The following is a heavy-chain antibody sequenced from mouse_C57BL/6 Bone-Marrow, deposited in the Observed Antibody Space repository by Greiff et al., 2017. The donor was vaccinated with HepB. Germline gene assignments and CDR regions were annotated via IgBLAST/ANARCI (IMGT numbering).Heavy chain of an antibody. CDR2: INPYNGGT. CDR3: ARSTTVPGYAMDY. J-gene: IGHJ4*01. CDR1: GYTFTDYY. Sequence: VQLQQSGPVLVKPGASVKMSCKASGYTFTDYYMNWVKQSHGESLEWIGVINPYNGGTSYNQKFKGKATLTVDKSSSTAYMELNSLTSEDSAVYYCARSTTVPGYAMDYWGQGTSVTVSS. D-gene: IGHD1-1*01. V-gene: IGHV1-19*01.